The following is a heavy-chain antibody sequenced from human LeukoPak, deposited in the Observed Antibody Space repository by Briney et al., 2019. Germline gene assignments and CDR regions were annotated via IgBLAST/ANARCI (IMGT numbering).Heavy chain of an antibody. CDR3: AKSGLNRFDY. CDR2: IAGAGGST. D-gene: IGHD2-15*01. V-gene: IGHV3-23*01. Sequence: GGSLRLSCAASGFTFNKYAMNWVRQPPGKGLEWVSSIAGAGGSTYYADSVKGRFTISRDNSKNTLYLQMNSLRAEDTAVYYCAKSGLNRFDYWGQGTLVTVSS. CDR1: GFTFNKYA. J-gene: IGHJ4*02.